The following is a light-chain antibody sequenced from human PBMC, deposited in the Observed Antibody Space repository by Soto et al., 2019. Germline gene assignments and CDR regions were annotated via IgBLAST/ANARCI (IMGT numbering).Light chain of an antibody. CDR3: QTWGTGLVV. Sequence: QLVLTQLPSASASLGASVKLTCTLSSGHSRYAIAWHQQQPEKGPRYLMKVTSDGSHIKGDGIPDRFSGSSSGAERYLTISSLQSEDEADYYWQTWGTGLVVFGGGTKLTGL. CDR1: SGHSRYA. V-gene: IGLV4-69*01. J-gene: IGLJ2*01. CDR2: VTSDGSH.